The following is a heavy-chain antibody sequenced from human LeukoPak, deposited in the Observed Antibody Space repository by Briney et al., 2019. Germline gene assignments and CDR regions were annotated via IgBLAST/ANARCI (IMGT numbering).Heavy chain of an antibody. Sequence: ASVKVSCKACGGTFSSYAISWVRQAPGQGLEWMGGIIPIFGTANYAQKFQGRVTITTDESTSTAYMELSSLRSEDTAVYYCATLKRGSTTAFAYWGQGTLVTVSS. D-gene: IGHD1-1*01. V-gene: IGHV1-69*05. CDR3: ATLKRGSTTAFAY. CDR1: GGTFSSYA. J-gene: IGHJ4*02. CDR2: IIPIFGTA.